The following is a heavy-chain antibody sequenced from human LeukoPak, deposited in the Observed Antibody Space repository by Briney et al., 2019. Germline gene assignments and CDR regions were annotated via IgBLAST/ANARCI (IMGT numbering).Heavy chain of an antibody. Sequence: SVKVSCKASGGTFSSYAISWVRQAPGQGLEWMGRIIPILGIANYAQKFQGRVTITADKSTSTAYMELSSLRSEDTAVYYCARYYYDSSGYYPTHFDYWGQGTLVTVSS. CDR3: ARYYYDSSGYYPTHFDY. D-gene: IGHD3-22*01. CDR1: GGTFSSYA. V-gene: IGHV1-69*04. CDR2: IIPILGIA. J-gene: IGHJ4*02.